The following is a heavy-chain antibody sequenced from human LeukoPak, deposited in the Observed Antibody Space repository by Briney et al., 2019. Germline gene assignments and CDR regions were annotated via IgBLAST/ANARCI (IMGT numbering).Heavy chain of an antibody. D-gene: IGHD2-2*01. CDR1: GFTFTKDW. CDR3: ATERYCSSSTCPNAFEV. J-gene: IGHJ3*01. Sequence: GGSLRLSCAASGFTFTKDWMSCVRQAPGKGPEWVGRIKSKTDAETTDYAAPVKGRFTISRDDSKNTLFLQMNSLKTEDTAVYYCATERYCSSSTCPNAFEVWGQGTMVTVSS. V-gene: IGHV3-15*01. CDR2: IKSKTDAETT.